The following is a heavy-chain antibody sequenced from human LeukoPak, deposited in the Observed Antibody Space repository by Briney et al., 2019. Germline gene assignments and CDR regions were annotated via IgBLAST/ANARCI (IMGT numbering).Heavy chain of an antibody. V-gene: IGHV3-33*06. CDR3: AKSYDFWSGYPSDAFDI. Sequence: GGSLRLSCAASGFTFSSYGMHWVRQAPGKGLEWVAVIWYDGSNKYYADSVKGRFTISRDNSKNTLYLQMNSLRAEDTAVYYCAKSYDFWSGYPSDAFDIWGQGTMVTVSS. J-gene: IGHJ3*02. D-gene: IGHD3-3*01. CDR1: GFTFSSYG. CDR2: IWYDGSNK.